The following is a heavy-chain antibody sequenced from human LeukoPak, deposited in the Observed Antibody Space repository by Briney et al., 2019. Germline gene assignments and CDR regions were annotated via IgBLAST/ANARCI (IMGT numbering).Heavy chain of an antibody. D-gene: IGHD5-12*01. CDR1: GFTFSSYG. Sequence: GGSLRLSCAASGFTFSSYGMSWVRQAPGKGLEWVSAISGSGGSTYYADPVKGRFTISRDNSKNTLYLQMNSLRAEDTAVYYCVNWMRYSGYYFDYWGQGTLVTVSS. V-gene: IGHV3-23*01. CDR2: ISGSGGST. J-gene: IGHJ4*02. CDR3: VNWMRYSGYYFDY.